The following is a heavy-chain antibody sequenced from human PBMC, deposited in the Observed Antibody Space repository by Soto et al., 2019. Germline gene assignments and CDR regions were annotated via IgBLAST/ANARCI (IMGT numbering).Heavy chain of an antibody. J-gene: IGHJ4*02. CDR2: TYYRSKWYN. V-gene: IGHV6-1*01. D-gene: IGHD3-22*01. CDR3: ARVHYDSSGYSKIQYDY. Sequence: QVQLQQSGPGLVKPSQTLSLTCAISGDSVSSNSAAWNWIRQSPSRGLEWLGRTYYRSKWYNDYAVSVKSRISINPETSKNQFSLQLNSVTPEDTAVYYCARVHYDSSGYSKIQYDYWGQGTLVTVSS. CDR1: GDSVSSNSAA.